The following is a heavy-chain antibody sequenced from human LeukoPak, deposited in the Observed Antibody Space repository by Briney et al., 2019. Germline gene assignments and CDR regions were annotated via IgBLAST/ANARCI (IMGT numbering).Heavy chain of an antibody. V-gene: IGHV3-11*04. CDR1: GFTFSDYY. D-gene: IGHD3-22*01. CDR3: ARDVLTYYYDSSGPTDLDY. Sequence: GSLRLSCAASGFTFSDYYMSWIRQAPGEGLEWVSYISSSGSTIYYADSVKGRFTISRDNAKNSLYLQMNSLRAEDTAVYYCARDVLTYYYDSSGPTDLDYWGQGTLVTVSS. CDR2: ISSSGSTI. J-gene: IGHJ4*02.